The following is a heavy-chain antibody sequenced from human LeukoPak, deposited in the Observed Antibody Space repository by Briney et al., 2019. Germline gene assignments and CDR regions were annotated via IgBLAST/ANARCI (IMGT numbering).Heavy chain of an antibody. Sequence: GGSLRPSCAASGFTSTNYAMNWVRQAPGKGLEWVSIVIGSSGSTDYADSVKGRFTISRDNSKNMVFLQMNSLRPEDTAIYYCVKGAYDYIEMGYFDSWGQGNLVIVSS. CDR2: VIGSSGST. J-gene: IGHJ4*02. D-gene: IGHD5-12*01. V-gene: IGHV3-23*01. CDR1: GFTSTNYA. CDR3: VKGAYDYIEMGYFDS.